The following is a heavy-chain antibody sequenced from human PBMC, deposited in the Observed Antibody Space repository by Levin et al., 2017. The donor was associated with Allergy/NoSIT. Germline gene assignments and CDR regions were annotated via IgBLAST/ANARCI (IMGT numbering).Heavy chain of an antibody. V-gene: IGHV3-30-3*01. D-gene: IGHD6-13*01. J-gene: IGHJ4*02. CDR1: GFTFSSYA. CDR2: ISYDGSNK. Sequence: GGSLRLSCAASGFTFSSYAMHWVRQAPGKGLEWVAVISYDGSNKYYADSVKGRFTISRDNSKNTLYLQMNSLRAEDTAVYYYARDWSAAESNDYWGQGTLVTVSS. CDR3: ARDWSAAESNDY.